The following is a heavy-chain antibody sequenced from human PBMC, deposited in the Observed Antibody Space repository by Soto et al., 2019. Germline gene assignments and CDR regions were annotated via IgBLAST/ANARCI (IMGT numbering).Heavy chain of an antibody. V-gene: IGHV3-23*01. CDR1: GFTFSSYA. J-gene: IGHJ4*02. CDR3: AKSSKGFDY. CDR2: ITGGGDNT. Sequence: EVQLLESGGGLVQPGGPLRLSCAASGFTFSSYAMTWVRQAPGKGLEWVSAITGGGDNTYYADSVKGRFTISRDNFKNTLSLQMDSQRDEDTAIYYCAKSSKGFDYWGQGTLVTVSS. D-gene: IGHD2-2*01.